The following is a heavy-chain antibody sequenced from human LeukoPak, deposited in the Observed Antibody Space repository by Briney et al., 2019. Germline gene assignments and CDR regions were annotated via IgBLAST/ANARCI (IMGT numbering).Heavy chain of an antibody. J-gene: IGHJ6*03. CDR3: AREVYVHLHYYYYYMDV. CDR1: GFTFSSYW. Sequence: HSGGSLRLSCAASGFTFSSYWMHWVRQAPGKGLVWVSRINSDGSSTSYADSVKGRFTISRDNAKNTLYLQMNSLRAEDTAVYYCAREVYVHLHYYYYYMDVWGKGTTVTVSS. V-gene: IGHV3-74*01. CDR2: INSDGSST. D-gene: IGHD5/OR15-5a*01.